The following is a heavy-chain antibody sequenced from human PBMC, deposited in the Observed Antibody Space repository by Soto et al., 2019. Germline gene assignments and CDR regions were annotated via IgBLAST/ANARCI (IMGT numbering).Heavy chain of an antibody. CDR1: GYTFTSYG. J-gene: IGHJ4*02. Sequence: QVQLVQSGAEVKKPGASVKVSCKASGYTFTSYGLTWVRQAPGQGLEWMGWITTNNANTNYAQNFQGRVTMTTDTSTSTAYMELRSLRSDDTAVFFCARTRGNSFGYADYWGQGTLVTVSS. CDR2: ITTNNANT. CDR3: ARTRGNSFGYADY. D-gene: IGHD5-18*01. V-gene: IGHV1-18*01.